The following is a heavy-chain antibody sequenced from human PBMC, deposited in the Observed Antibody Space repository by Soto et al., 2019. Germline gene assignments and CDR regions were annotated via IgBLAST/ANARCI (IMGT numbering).Heavy chain of an antibody. D-gene: IGHD1-26*01. Sequence: GVSLRLSCAASGFTFSSYSMNWVRQAPGKGLEWVSSISSSSSYIYYADSVKGRFTISRDNAKNSLYLQMNSLRAEDTAVYYCARDCEPSVGSGSNNRVAFDIWGQGTMVTVSS. CDR2: ISSSSSYI. J-gene: IGHJ3*02. CDR3: ARDCEPSVGSGSNNRVAFDI. CDR1: GFTFSSYS. V-gene: IGHV3-21*01.